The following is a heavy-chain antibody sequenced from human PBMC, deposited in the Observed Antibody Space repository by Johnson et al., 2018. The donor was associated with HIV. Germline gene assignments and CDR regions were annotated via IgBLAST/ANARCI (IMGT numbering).Heavy chain of an antibody. J-gene: IGHJ3*02. V-gene: IGHV3-30*04. D-gene: IGHD7-27*01. CDR2: ISYDGSNK. CDR1: GFTFSSYA. Sequence: VQLVESGGGVVQPGRSLRLSCAASGFTFSSYAMHWVRQAPGKGLEWVAVISYDGSNKYYADSVKGRFTISRDNSKNTLYLQMNSLRAEDTAVYYCAKGLKLGSGDDAFDIWGQGTMGTVSS. CDR3: AKGLKLGSGDDAFDI.